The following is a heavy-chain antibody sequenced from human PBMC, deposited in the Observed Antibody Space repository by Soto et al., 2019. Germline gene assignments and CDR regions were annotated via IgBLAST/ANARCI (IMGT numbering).Heavy chain of an antibody. CDR3: ARYPYDDHGIFCDY. CDR1: GFSFSRYA. Sequence: QVQLVESGGGVVQPGMSLRLSCAASGFSFSRYAMHWVRQAPGKGLEWVAVIWYDGSQEYFADSVKGRFTISRDNSESTLSRQMNSLGGEDTAVYYCARYPYDDHGIFCDYWGQGAQFTVSP. CDR2: IWYDGSQE. V-gene: IGHV3-33*01. D-gene: IGHD4-17*01. J-gene: IGHJ4*02.